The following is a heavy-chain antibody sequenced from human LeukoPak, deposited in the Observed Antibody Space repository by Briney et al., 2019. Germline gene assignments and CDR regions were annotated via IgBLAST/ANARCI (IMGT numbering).Heavy chain of an antibody. J-gene: IGHJ1*01. V-gene: IGHV1-18*01. CDR2: ISARNGNT. Sequence: GTSVKVSCRTSGYTFTKYGITWVRQAPGQGLEWMGWISARNGNTKYGKRFQGRVTMSTDTSTSTAYMELRSLTSDDTAVYYCARGVSSGEEYFLHWGQGTLVTVSS. CDR1: GYTFTKYG. CDR3: ARGVSSGEEYFLH. D-gene: IGHD6-19*01.